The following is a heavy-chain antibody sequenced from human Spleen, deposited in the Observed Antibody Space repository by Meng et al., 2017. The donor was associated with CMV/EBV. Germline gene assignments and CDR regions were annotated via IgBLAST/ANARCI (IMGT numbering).Heavy chain of an antibody. Sequence: GGSLRLSCAASGFTFSSYEMNWVRQAPGKGLEWVSYISSSASTIYYVDSVKDRFTISRDNAKNSLYLQMNSLRAEDTAVYYCARGRQRSDIFKPFEYWGQGTRVTVSS. J-gene: IGHJ4*02. D-gene: IGHD2-21*01. V-gene: IGHV3-48*03. CDR3: ARGRQRSDIFKPFEY. CDR2: ISSSASTI. CDR1: GFTFSSYE.